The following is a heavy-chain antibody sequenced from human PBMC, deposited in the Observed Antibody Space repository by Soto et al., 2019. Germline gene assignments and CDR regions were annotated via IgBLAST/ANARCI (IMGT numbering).Heavy chain of an antibody. CDR2: INPNSGGT. D-gene: IGHD6-6*01. J-gene: IGHJ4*02. CDR1: GYTFTGYY. CDR3: ARATTPRRNVGYYFDY. V-gene: IGHV1-2*04. Sequence: ASVKVSCKASGYTFTGYYMHWVRQAPGQGLEWMGWINPNSGGTNYAQKFQGWVTMTRDTSISTAYMELSRLRSDDTAVYYCARATTPRRNVGYYFDYWGQGTLVTVSS.